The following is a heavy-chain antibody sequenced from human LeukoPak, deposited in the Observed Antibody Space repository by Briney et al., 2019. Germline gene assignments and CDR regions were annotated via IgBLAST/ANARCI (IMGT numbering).Heavy chain of an antibody. J-gene: IGHJ4*02. CDR1: GFTFGGYG. Sequence: GGSLRLSCAGSGFTFGGYGMHWFRQTPGKGLEWVAVIAYDGSRAFYADSVKGRFTISGDNSKNTMSVQMDDLRAEDTAVYYCTRYNNGHFDYWGQGTLVTVSS. V-gene: IGHV3-33*01. D-gene: IGHD1-14*01. CDR2: IAYDGSRA. CDR3: TRYNNGHFDY.